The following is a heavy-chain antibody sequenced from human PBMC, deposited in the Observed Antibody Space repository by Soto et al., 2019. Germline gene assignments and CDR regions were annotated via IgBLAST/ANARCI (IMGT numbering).Heavy chain of an antibody. CDR1: GYTFTGYY. Sequence: QVKLVQSGAEVKKPGASVKVSCKASGYTFTGYYMHWVRQAPGQGLEWMGWINPNSGGTNYAQKFEGRVTMTRDTSISTAYMELSRLRSDDTAVYYCARDSGYSSGPSSDYWRQGALVTVSS. CDR2: INPNSGGT. J-gene: IGHJ4*02. D-gene: IGHD6-19*01. CDR3: ARDSGYSSGPSSDY. V-gene: IGHV1-2*02.